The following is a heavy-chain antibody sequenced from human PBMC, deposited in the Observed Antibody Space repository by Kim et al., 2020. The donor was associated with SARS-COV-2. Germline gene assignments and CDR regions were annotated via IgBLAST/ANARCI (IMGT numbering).Heavy chain of an antibody. Sequence: ASVKVSCKASGYTFTSYYMHWVRQAPGQGLEWMGIINPSGGSTSYAQKFQGRVTMTRDTSTSTVYMELSSLRSEDTAVYYCARDHAVVVPAAIYGYYYYMDVWGKGTTVTVSS. J-gene: IGHJ6*03. CDR3: ARDHAVVVPAAIYGYYYYMDV. D-gene: IGHD2-2*01. CDR2: INPSGGST. CDR1: GYTFTSYY. V-gene: IGHV1-46*01.